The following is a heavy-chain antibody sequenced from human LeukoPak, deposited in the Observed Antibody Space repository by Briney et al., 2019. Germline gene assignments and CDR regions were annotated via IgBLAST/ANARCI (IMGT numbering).Heavy chain of an antibody. D-gene: IGHD3-22*01. V-gene: IGHV3-23*01. Sequence: GGSLRLSCAASGFTFSSYAMSWVRQAPGKGLEWVSDISGSGGSTYYADSVKGRFTISRDNAKNTLYLQMNSLRAEDTAVYYCAKPSRSDITMIVVVPTFGAFDIWGQGTMVTVSS. CDR2: ISGSGGST. CDR1: GFTFSSYA. CDR3: AKPSRSDITMIVVVPTFGAFDI. J-gene: IGHJ3*02.